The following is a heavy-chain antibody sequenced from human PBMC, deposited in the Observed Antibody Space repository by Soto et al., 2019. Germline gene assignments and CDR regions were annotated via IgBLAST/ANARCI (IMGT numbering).Heavy chain of an antibody. V-gene: IGHV1-3*04. Sequence: QVQLVQSGAEVKQPGASVKVSCKSSGYTFTHYAMQWVRQAPGQGLEWLGWINTGNGDTGFSQKFQGRVSITMDTAASTTYVELSSLISEDTAVYYCARQGDSRVLRDTFDMWGQGTVVTVAS. J-gene: IGHJ3*02. CDR3: ARQGDSRVLRDTFDM. CDR2: INTGNGDT. D-gene: IGHD2-8*01. CDR1: GYTFTHYA.